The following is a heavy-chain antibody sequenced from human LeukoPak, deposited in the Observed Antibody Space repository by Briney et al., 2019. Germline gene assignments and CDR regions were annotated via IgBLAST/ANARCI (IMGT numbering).Heavy chain of an antibody. Sequence: SETLSLTCTVSGGSISSSSYYWGWIRQPAGKGLEWIGSIYYSGSTYYNPSLKSRVTISVDTSKNQFSLKLSSVTAADTAVYYCARHGPLYGSGSYSYYYYYMDVWGKGTTVTVSS. CDR3: ARHGPLYGSGSYSYYYYYMDV. D-gene: IGHD3-10*01. J-gene: IGHJ6*03. CDR2: IYYSGST. CDR1: GGSISSSSYY. V-gene: IGHV4-39*01.